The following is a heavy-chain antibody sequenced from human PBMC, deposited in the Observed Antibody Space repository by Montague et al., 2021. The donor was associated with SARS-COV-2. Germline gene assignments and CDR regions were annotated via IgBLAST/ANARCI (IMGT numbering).Heavy chain of an antibody. CDR2: XXGDDDN. CDR1: GFSLSTSEVG. D-gene: IGHD3-9*01. CDR3: AHFGILRYFDP. Sequence: PALVKPTQTLTLTCTFSGFSLSTSEVGVGWTRQPPGKAPEFLALXXGDDDNRYKPSLKSRLTITKVTSKNQVVLTMTDVDPVDTATYYCAHFGILRYFDPWGQGTLVTVSS. V-gene: IGHV2-5*02. J-gene: IGHJ5*02.